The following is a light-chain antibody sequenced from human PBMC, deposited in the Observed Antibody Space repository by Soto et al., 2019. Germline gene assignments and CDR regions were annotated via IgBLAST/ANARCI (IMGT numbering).Light chain of an antibody. CDR3: SSYTSSSPL. Sequence: QSVLTQPASVSGSPGQSITISCTGTSSDVGGYNYVSWYQQHPGTAPKLIIYDVSNRPSGVSDRFSGSKSGNTASLTISGLQAEDEADYYCSSYTSSSPLFGGGTKLTVL. CDR1: SSDVGGYNY. V-gene: IGLV2-14*03. J-gene: IGLJ2*01. CDR2: DVS.